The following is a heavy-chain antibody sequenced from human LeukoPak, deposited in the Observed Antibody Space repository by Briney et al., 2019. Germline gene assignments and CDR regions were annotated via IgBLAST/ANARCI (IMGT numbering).Heavy chain of an antibody. J-gene: IGHJ3*02. CDR1: GFTFSSYG. Sequence: GGSLRLSCAASGFTFSSYGMNWVRQAPGKGLEWVSHISSNSDTIYYADSVKGRFTISRDNSKNTLYPQMNSLRAEDTAVYYCARGQSDYDFWSGDAFDIWGQGTMVTVSS. CDR3: ARGQSDYDFWSGDAFDI. V-gene: IGHV3-48*01. D-gene: IGHD3-3*01. CDR2: ISSNSDTI.